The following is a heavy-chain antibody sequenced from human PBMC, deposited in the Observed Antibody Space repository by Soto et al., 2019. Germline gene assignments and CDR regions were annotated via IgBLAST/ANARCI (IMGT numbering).Heavy chain of an antibody. D-gene: IGHD2-2*01. CDR1: GFTFSNYA. CDR3: AKGRSGSTSWDAFDI. V-gene: IGHV3-23*01. Sequence: GGSLRLSCAASGFTFSNYAMSWVRQAPGKGLEWVSIINSGGNTYYTDSVKGRSTISRDNSKNTLYLQMYSLRVEGTAVYYCAKGRSGSTSWDAFDIWGQGTMVTVSS. J-gene: IGHJ3*02. CDR2: INSGGNT.